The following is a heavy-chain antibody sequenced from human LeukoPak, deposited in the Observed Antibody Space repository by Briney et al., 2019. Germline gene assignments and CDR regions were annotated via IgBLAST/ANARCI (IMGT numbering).Heavy chain of an antibody. Sequence: GRSLRLSCAASGFTFSSYGMHWVRQAPGKGLEWVAVISYDGSNKYYADSVKGRFTISRDNSKNTLYLQMNSLRAEDTAVYYCAKRKWLSKDYFDYWGQGTLVTVSS. CDR2: ISYDGSNK. V-gene: IGHV3-30*18. CDR1: GFTFSSYG. D-gene: IGHD3-22*01. J-gene: IGHJ4*02. CDR3: AKRKWLSKDYFDY.